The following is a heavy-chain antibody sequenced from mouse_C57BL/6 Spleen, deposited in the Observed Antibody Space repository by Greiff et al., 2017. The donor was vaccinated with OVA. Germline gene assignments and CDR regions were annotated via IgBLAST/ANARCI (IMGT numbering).Heavy chain of an antibody. D-gene: IGHD2-5*01. V-gene: IGHV2-6-1*01. CDR3: ARHAGSNYYFDY. J-gene: IGHJ2*01. CDR1: GFSLTSYG. CDR2: IWSDGST. Sequence: QVQLKESGPGLVAPSQSLSITCTVSGFSLTSYGVHWVRQPPGKGLEWLVVIWSDGSTTYNSALNSRLSISKDNSKSQVFLKMNSLQTDDTAMYDCARHAGSNYYFDYWGQGTTLTVSS.